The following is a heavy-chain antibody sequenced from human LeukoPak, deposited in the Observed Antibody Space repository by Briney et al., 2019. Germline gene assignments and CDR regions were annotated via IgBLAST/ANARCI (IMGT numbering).Heavy chain of an antibody. D-gene: IGHD3-10*01. J-gene: IGHJ2*01. CDR2: VYYSGST. V-gene: IGHV4-59*01. CDR3: ARLQRITMAGPDYWYFDL. Sequence: SETLSLTCTVSGYSISSYYWSWIRQPPEKGLEWIGYVYYSGSTNYNPSLKSRVTISVDTSKTQFSLKMTSVTAADTAVYYCARLQRITMAGPDYWYFDLWGRGTLVTVSS. CDR1: GYSISSYY.